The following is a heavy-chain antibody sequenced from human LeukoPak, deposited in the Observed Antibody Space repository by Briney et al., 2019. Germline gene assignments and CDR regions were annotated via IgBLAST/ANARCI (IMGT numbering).Heavy chain of an antibody. CDR1: GGSISSSSYY. D-gene: IGHD3-16*02. CDR3: AGVSISVWGSYRGYLYYFDY. Sequence: SETLSLTCTVSGGSISSSSYYWGWIRQHPGTGLEWIGYIYYSGSTYYNPSLKSRVTISVDTSKNQFSLKLSSVTAADTAVYYCAGVSISVWGSYRGYLYYFDYWGQGTLVTVSS. V-gene: IGHV4-31*03. J-gene: IGHJ4*02. CDR2: IYYSGST.